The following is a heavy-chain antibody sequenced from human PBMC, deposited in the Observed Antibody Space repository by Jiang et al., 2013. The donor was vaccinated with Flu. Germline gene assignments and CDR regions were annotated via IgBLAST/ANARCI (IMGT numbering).Heavy chain of an antibody. D-gene: IGHD6-13*01. V-gene: IGHV4-34*01. CDR2: INHSGST. J-gene: IGHJ6*02. Sequence: GSGLVKPSETLSLTCAVYGGSFSGYYWSWIRQPPGKGLEWIGEINHSGSTNYNPSLKSRVTISVDTSKNQFSLKLSSVTAADTAVYYCAHSSSWPFYYYGMDVWGQGTTVTVSS. CDR1: GGSFSGYY. CDR3: AHSSSWPFYYYGMDV.